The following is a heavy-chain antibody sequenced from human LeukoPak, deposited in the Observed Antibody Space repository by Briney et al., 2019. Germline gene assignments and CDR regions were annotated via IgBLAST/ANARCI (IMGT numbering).Heavy chain of an antibody. J-gene: IGHJ4*02. CDR2: IYYSGST. V-gene: IGHV4-59*08. CDR1: GASITSYY. CDR3: ARLSIVGATNFDY. Sequence: SETLSLTCNVSGASITSYYWSWIRQPPGKGLEWIGYIYYSGSTAYKPSLKSRVTISVDTSKNQFSLKLSSVTAADTAVYYCARLSIVGATNFDYWGQGTLVTVSS. D-gene: IGHD1-26*01.